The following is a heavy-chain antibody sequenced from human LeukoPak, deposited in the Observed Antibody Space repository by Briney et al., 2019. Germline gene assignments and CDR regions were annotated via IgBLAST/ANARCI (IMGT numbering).Heavy chain of an antibody. CDR2: ISAYNGNT. J-gene: IGHJ4*02. D-gene: IGHD4-17*01. CDR1: GYTFTSYG. V-gene: IGHV1-18*01. Sequence: ASVKVSCKASGYTFTSYGISWVRQAPGQGLEWMGWISAYNGNTNYAQKLQGRVTMTTDTSTSTAYMELRSLRSDDTAVYCCARDLSDYGDYYYWGQGTLVTVSS. CDR3: ARDLSDYGDYYY.